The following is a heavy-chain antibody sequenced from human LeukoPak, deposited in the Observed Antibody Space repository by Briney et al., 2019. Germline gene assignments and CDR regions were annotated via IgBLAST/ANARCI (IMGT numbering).Heavy chain of an antibody. CDR2: ISANNGNT. J-gene: IGHJ4*02. CDR3: ARQGYGGHSRGAADY. CDR1: GYTFTVYY. Sequence: ASVKVSCKASGYTFTVYYMHWVRQAPGQGLEWMGWISANNGNTNYALKLQDRVSMTTDTSTSTAYMELRSLRSDDTAVYYCARQGYGGHSRGAADYWGQGTLVTVSS. V-gene: IGHV1-18*04. D-gene: IGHD4-23*01.